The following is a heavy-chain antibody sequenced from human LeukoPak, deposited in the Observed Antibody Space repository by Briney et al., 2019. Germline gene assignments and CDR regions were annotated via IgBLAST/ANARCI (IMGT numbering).Heavy chain of an antibody. CDR1: GYTFTDGY. J-gene: IGHJ4*02. V-gene: IGHV1-2*02. D-gene: IGHD1-20*01. CDR2: SNPKRGGT. CDR3: AGLPRYNGNEPLDY. Sequence: ASVNVSCKASGYTFTDGYIHWVRQAPGQGLEWMGWSNPKRGGTKYGQKMQGRVTMTRNTSINTAYMELSRLTYDDTAVYYCAGLPRYNGNEPLDYWGQGTLVTVSS.